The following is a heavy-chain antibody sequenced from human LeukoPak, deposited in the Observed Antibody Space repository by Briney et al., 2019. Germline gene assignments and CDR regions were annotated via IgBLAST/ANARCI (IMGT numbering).Heavy chain of an antibody. V-gene: IGHV4-59*01. D-gene: IGHD2-21*02. CDR2: IYYSGKT. CDR1: GGSITSDH. CDR3: ARKSDFEI. J-gene: IGHJ3*02. Sequence: SETLSLTCTVSGGSITSDHWNWIRQPPGKGLEWIGCIYYSGKTYYNLSLKSRVTISVDMSKNQFSLRLTSVTAADTAVYYCARKSDFEIWGQGTLVTVSS.